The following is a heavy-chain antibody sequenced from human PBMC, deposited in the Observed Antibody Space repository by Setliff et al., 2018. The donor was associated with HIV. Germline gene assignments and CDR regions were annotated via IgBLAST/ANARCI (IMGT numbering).Heavy chain of an antibody. V-gene: IGHV3-33*06. CDR3: AKASYYYDSSGYVDY. CDR2: IWYDGSNK. J-gene: IGHJ4*02. Sequence: PGGSLRLSCAASGFTFSSYGMHWVRQAPGKGLEWVAVIWYDGSNKYYADSVKGRFTISRDNSKNTLYLQMNSLRAEDTAVYYCAKASYYYDSSGYVDYWGQGTLVTVSS. D-gene: IGHD3-22*01. CDR1: GFTFSSYG.